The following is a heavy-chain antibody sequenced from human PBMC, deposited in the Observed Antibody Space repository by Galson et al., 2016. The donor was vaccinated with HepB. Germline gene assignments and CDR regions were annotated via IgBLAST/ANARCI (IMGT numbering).Heavy chain of an antibody. V-gene: IGHV3-21*04. D-gene: IGHD1-26*01. CDR1: GFTFSTCT. J-gene: IGHJ4*02. Sequence: SLRLSCAASGFTFSTCTMHWVRQAPGKGLEWVSSISSSSFFIYYADTVKGRFTISRDNAKNSLYLQMNSLRAEDTAVYYCARGKGGSFLDHWGQGTLVTVSS. CDR3: ARGKGGSFLDH. CDR2: ISSSSFFI.